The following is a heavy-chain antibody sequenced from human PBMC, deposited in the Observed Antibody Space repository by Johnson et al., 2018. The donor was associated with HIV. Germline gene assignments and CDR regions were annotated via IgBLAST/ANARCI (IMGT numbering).Heavy chain of an antibody. Sequence: EVQLVESGGGLVQPGGSLRLSCAASGFTFSSYDVHWVRQATGKGLEWVSAIGTAGDTYYPGSVKGRFTISRENAKNSLYLQMNSLRAGDTAVYYCARVAHSHTHAFDIWGQGTMVTVSS. CDR2: IGTAGDT. J-gene: IGHJ3*02. V-gene: IGHV3-13*01. D-gene: IGHD6-13*01. CDR1: GFTFSSYD. CDR3: ARVAHSHTHAFDI.